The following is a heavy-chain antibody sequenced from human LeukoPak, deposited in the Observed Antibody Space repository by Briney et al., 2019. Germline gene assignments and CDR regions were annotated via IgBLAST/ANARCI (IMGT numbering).Heavy chain of an antibody. CDR3: ARSWVQLWSLDY. D-gene: IGHD5-18*01. CDR1: GYSISSGYY. J-gene: IGHJ4*02. CDR2: IYHSGST. Sequence: PSETLSLTCTVSGYSISSGYYWGWSRQPPGKGLEWIGSIYHSGSTYYNPSLKSRVTISVDTSKNQFSLKLSSVTAADTAVYYCARSWVQLWSLDYWGQGTLVTVSS. V-gene: IGHV4-38-2*02.